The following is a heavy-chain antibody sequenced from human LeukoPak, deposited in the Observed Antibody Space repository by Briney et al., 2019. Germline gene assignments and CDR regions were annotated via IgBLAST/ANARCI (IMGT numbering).Heavy chain of an antibody. D-gene: IGHD3-10*01. CDR2: MNPNNGNT. CDR3: ARDYTPNNYYYYMDV. Sequence: ASVKVSCKTSGYTFTNYDINWVRQATGHGLEWMGWMNPNNGNTGYAQKIQGRVTMTRNTSISTAYMELSSLRSEDTAVYYCARDYTPNNYYYYMDVWGKGTTVTISS. V-gene: IGHV1-8*01. CDR1: GYTFTNYD. J-gene: IGHJ6*03.